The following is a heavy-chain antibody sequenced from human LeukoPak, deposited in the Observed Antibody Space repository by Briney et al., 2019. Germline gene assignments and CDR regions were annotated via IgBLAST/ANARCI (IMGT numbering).Heavy chain of an antibody. Sequence: GASVKVSCKASGGTFSSYAISWVRQAPGQGLEWMGGIIPIFGTANYAQKFQGRVTITADESTSTACMELSSLRSEDTAVYYCASGSRREGYNYPLPILTRWGQGTLVTVSS. D-gene: IGHD5-24*01. CDR1: GGTFSSYA. J-gene: IGHJ4*02. CDR3: ASGSRREGYNYPLPILTR. V-gene: IGHV1-69*13. CDR2: IIPIFGTA.